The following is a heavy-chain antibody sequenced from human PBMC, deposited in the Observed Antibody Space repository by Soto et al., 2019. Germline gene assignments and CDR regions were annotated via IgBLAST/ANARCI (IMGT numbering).Heavy chain of an antibody. CDR2: ISGSGGST. D-gene: IGHD1-7*01. J-gene: IGHJ5*02. CDR1: GFTFSSYA. CDR3: AKSRGVNWNYGSCEFDP. Sequence: EVQLLESGGGLVQPGGSLRLSCAASGFTFSSYAMSWVRQAPGKGLEWVSAISGSGGSTYYADSVKGRFTISRDNSKNTLYLQMNSLRAEDTAVYYCAKSRGVNWNYGSCEFDPWGQGTLVTVSS. V-gene: IGHV3-23*01.